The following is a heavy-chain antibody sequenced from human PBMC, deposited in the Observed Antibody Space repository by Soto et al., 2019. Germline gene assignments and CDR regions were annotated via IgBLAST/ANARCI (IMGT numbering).Heavy chain of an antibody. Sequence: HLLQSGPAVKKPGFSVKVSCKISACTFSSYGFNWVRQVPVQGLAWMGATIPIFATTNYAATFHDRVTITADESTGTSYSELRSLTSDESAMYYFARTLYNFFISGHCPFDPWGQGTLVTVSA. CDR1: ACTFSSYG. J-gene: IGHJ5*02. CDR3: ARTLYNFFISGHCPFDP. D-gene: IGHD2-21*01. CDR2: TIPIFATT. V-gene: IGHV1-69*01.